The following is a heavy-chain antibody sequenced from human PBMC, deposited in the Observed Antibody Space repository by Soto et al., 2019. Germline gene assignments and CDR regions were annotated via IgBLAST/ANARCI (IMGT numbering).Heavy chain of an antibody. J-gene: IGHJ3*02. CDR3: ARDSKSLFGELLSRRIDAFDI. Sequence: QVQLVQSGAEVKKPGASVKVSCKASGYTFTSYVISWVRQAPGQGLAWMGWISAYNGNTNYAQKLQGRVTMTTDTSTSTAYMELSSLRSDDTAVYYCARDSKSLFGELLSRRIDAFDIWGQGTMVTVSS. CDR1: GYTFTSYV. CDR2: ISAYNGNT. D-gene: IGHD3-10*01. V-gene: IGHV1-18*01.